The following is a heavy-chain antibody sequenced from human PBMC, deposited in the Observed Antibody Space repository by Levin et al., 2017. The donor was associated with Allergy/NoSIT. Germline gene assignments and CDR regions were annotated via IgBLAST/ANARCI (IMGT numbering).Heavy chain of an antibody. J-gene: IGHJ4*02. V-gene: IGHV3-15*01. CDR2: IKSKASGGTA. Sequence: GGSLRLSCATSGFTAAGAWMTWIRQAPGKGLEWVGRIKSKASGGTADYAAAVEGRFFISRDDSKGTLYLDMNSLTTEDTGVYFCNTWLMRGTMNDYWGQGTLVTVSS. CDR1: GFTAAGAW. D-gene: IGHD2-2*01. CDR3: NTWLMRGTMNDY.